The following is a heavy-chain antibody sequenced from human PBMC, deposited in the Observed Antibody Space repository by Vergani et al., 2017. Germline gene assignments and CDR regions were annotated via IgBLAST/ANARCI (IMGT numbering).Heavy chain of an antibody. CDR2: ISWNSNSI. J-gene: IGHJ5*02. Sequence: EVQLEESGGGLVLPGRSLRLSCVASGFTSAGYAMHWVRQAPGKGLEWVSGISWNSNSIGYADSVKGRCTISRDNAKNSLYLQMNSLRAEDTALYYCAKDLGTSSGGGWFDPWGQGTLVTVSS. D-gene: IGHD6-6*01. CDR3: AKDLGTSSGGGWFDP. V-gene: IGHV3-9*02. CDR1: GFTSAGYA.